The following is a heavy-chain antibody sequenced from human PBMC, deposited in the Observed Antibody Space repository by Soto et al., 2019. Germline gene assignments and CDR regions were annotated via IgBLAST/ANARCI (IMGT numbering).Heavy chain of an antibody. CDR1: GYTFTNYG. CDR2: ITASNGNA. Sequence: QVQLVQSGPEVKNPGASLKVSCKASGYTFTNYGITGVRQAPGQGLEWMGWITASNGNANYAREIQGRLTLTRDTSTNTASMELRSLRSDDTAVYYCARGASCSTTSCYDNFQCGVAVCGQGTAVIVSS. D-gene: IGHD2-2*01. J-gene: IGHJ6*02. V-gene: IGHV1-18*01. CDR3: ARGASCSTTSCYDNFQCGVAV.